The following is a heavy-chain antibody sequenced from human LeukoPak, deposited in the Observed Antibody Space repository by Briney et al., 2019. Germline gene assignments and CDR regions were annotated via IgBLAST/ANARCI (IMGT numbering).Heavy chain of an antibody. J-gene: IGHJ4*02. CDR3: ASPVGYCNGGTCVDY. Sequence: LPGGSLRLSCAASGFTFSSFAMSSVRQAPGKGLEWVSSISGMSGTTYYADSVKGRFTISRDNSKNTLYLQMNSLRAEDTAVYYCASPVGYCNGGTCVDYWGQGTLVTVSS. D-gene: IGHD2-15*01. CDR2: ISGMSGTT. CDR1: GFTFSSFA. V-gene: IGHV3-23*01.